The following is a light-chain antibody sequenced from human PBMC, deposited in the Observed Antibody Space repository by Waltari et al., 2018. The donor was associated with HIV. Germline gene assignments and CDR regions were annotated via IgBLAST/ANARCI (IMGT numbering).Light chain of an antibody. Sequence: QSALTQPASVSGSPGQSITISCTGTSRDVGGSNYVSWYQQHPGKAPKVIIYEVTNRPSGVSNRLSGSKSGNTAYLTIAGLQGEDEADYYCTSYTSAATVVFGGGTKLTVL. CDR2: EVT. CDR3: TSYTSAATVV. CDR1: SRDVGGSNY. J-gene: IGLJ2*01. V-gene: IGLV2-14*01.